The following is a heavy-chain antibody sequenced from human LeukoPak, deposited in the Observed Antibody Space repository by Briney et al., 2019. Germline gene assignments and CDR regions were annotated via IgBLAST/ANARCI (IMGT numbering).Heavy chain of an antibody. Sequence: GGSLRLFCTSSGFIFRSYAMTWVRQAPGKGLEWVSGISGSGGSTYYADSVKGRFTISRDNSKNTLYVQMNSLRAEDTAVYYCSKSDYYDSSGYYYGSDYWGQGTLVTVSS. D-gene: IGHD3-22*01. CDR1: GFIFRSYA. CDR3: SKSDYYDSSGYYYGSDY. J-gene: IGHJ4*02. V-gene: IGHV3-23*01. CDR2: ISGSGGST.